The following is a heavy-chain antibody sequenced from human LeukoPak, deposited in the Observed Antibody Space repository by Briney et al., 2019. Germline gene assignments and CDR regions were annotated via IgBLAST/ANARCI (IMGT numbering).Heavy chain of an antibody. CDR1: GYTFTSYY. D-gene: IGHD2-2*01. CDR2: INPSGGST. J-gene: IGHJ6*02. Sequence: ASVKVSCKASGYTFTSYYMHWVRQAPGQGLEWMGIINPSGGSTSYAQKFQGRVTMTRDTSTSTVYMELSSLRSEDTAVYYCARDEHIVVANNKEDYYYGMDVWGQGTTVTVSS. V-gene: IGHV1-46*01. CDR3: ARDEHIVVANNKEDYYYGMDV.